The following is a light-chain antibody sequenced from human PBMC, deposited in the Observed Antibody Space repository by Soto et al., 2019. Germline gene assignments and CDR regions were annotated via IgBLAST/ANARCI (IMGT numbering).Light chain of an antibody. V-gene: IGKV3-11*01. CDR1: QSVSSN. Sequence: EIVMTQSPATLSVSPGERATLSCRASQSVSSNVAWYQQKPGQAPRLVIYGAPIRTIDMPARFSGSGSGTDFTLTISSLEPEDFAVYYCQQRSNWPPTFGQGTKVDIK. CDR3: QQRSNWPPT. CDR2: GAP. J-gene: IGKJ1*01.